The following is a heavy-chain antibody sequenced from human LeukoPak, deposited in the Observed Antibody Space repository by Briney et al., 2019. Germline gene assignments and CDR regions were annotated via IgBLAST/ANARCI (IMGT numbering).Heavy chain of an antibody. CDR3: AKGDSYYDLLTCFDF. V-gene: IGHV3-23*01. Sequence: GGSLRLSCVASGFTFGKYWMSWVRQAPGKGLEWVSTFSGTSGLTYYADSVKGRFTISRDNSKNALYLQMNSLRDEDTAVYYCAKGDSYYDLLTCFDFWGPGTLVTVSS. D-gene: IGHD3-9*01. CDR2: FSGTSGLT. CDR1: GFTFGKYW. J-gene: IGHJ4*02.